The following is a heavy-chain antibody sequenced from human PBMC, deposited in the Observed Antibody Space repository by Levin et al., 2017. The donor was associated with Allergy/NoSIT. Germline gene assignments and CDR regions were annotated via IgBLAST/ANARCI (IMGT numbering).Heavy chain of an antibody. CDR3: ARGGSSWYSG. Sequence: HAGGSLRLSCAASGFTFVTHWMSWVRQAPGKGLEWVANIKPDGSEKYYVDSVKGRFTISRDNAKNSLYLQMNSLRVEDTAVYYCARGGSSWYSGWGQGTLVTVSS. D-gene: IGHD6-13*01. V-gene: IGHV3-7*01. J-gene: IGHJ4*02. CDR2: IKPDGSEK. CDR1: GFTFVTHW.